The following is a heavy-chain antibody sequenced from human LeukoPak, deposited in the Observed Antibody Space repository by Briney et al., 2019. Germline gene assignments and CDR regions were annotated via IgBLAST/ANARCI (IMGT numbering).Heavy chain of an antibody. CDR3: ARHYYDTSGYFYTEYCQH. CDR2: INSDGSST. V-gene: IGHV3-74*01. Sequence: QSGGSLRLSCTASGFTFSNYWMPWVRQAPGKGLVWVSRINSDGSSTVYADSVKGRFTISRDNAKNTLYLQMNSLRAEDTAVYYCARHYYDTSGYFYTEYCQHWGQGTLVTVSS. J-gene: IGHJ1*01. CDR1: GFTFSNYW. D-gene: IGHD3-22*01.